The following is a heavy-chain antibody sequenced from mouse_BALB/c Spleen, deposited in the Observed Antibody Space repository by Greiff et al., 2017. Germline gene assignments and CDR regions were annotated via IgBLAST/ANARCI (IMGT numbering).Heavy chain of an antibody. D-gene: IGHD2-14*01. CDR2: IYPSDSYT. CDR3: TRSDYRSDY. J-gene: IGHJ2*01. Sequence: VQLQQPGAELVRPGASVKLSCKASGYTFTSYWINWVKQRPGQGLEWIGNIYPSDSYTNYNQKFKDKATLTVDKSSSTAYMQLSSPTSEDSAVYYGTRSDYRSDYWGQGTTLTVSS. V-gene: IGHV1-69*02. CDR1: GYTFTSYW.